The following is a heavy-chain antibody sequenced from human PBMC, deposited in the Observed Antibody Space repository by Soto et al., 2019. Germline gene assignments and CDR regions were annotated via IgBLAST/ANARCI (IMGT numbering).Heavy chain of an antibody. CDR3: ARESSSSCHDY. V-gene: IGHV1-18*01. CDR1: GYTFTSYG. Sequence: QVQLVQSGAEVKKPGASVKVSCKASGYTFTSYGISWVRQAPGQGLEWMGWISAYNGNTNYAQKLQGRVTMTTDTATSPAYMELRGLRSDETAVYYCARESSSSCHDYWGQGTLVTVSS. CDR2: ISAYNGNT. D-gene: IGHD6-13*01. J-gene: IGHJ4*02.